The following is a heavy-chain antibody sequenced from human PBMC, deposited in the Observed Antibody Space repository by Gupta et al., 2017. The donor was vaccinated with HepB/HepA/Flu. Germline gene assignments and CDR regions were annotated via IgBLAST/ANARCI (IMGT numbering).Heavy chain of an antibody. CDR2: IKQDGSEK. J-gene: IGHJ5*02. Sequence: VESGGGLVQPGGSLRLSCAASGFTFSSYWMSWVRQAPGKGLEWVANIKQDGSEKYYVDSVKGRFTISRDNAKNSLYLQMNSLRAEDTAVYYCARGQGEDHNWKYGGRFDPWGQGTLVTVSS. V-gene: IGHV3-7*01. D-gene: IGHD1-7*01. CDR3: ARGQGEDHNWKYGGRFDP. CDR1: GFTFSSYW.